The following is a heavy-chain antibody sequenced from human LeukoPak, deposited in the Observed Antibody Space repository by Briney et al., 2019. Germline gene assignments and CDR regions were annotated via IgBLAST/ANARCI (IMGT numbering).Heavy chain of an antibody. CDR1: GYTFTGYY. CDR2: INPNSGGT. V-gene: IGHV1-2*02. CDR3: ARGPPYTTTWTPSGVYMDV. D-gene: IGHD6-13*01. J-gene: IGHJ6*03. Sequence: ASVKLSCKASGYTFTGYYMHWVRQAPGQGLEWMGWINPNSGGTNYAQKFQGRVTMTRDTSISTAYMELSRLTSDDTAVYYCARGPPYTTTWTPSGVYMDVWDKGTTVTVSS.